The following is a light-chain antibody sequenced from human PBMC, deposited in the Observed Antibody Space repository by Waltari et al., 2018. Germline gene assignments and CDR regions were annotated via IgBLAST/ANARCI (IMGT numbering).Light chain of an antibody. Sequence: QSALTQPASVSGSPGQSITISCTGTSSDVGSYNLVSWYQQNPGKGPKLMIYEVSKRPSGGSNGFSGSKSGNTASLTISWLQAEDEADYYCCSYAGSRTYVVFGGGTKLTVL. V-gene: IGLV2-23*02. CDR2: EVS. CDR3: CSYAGSRTYVV. J-gene: IGLJ2*01. CDR1: SSDVGSYNL.